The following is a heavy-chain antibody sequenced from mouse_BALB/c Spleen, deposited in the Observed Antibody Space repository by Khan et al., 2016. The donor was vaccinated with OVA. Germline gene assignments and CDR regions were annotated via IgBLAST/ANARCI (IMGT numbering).Heavy chain of an antibody. J-gene: IGHJ1*01. CDR2: IHYSGST. CDR3: AERRDGNSYAYFDV. V-gene: IGHV3-1*02. CDR1: GYSITSGYS. D-gene: IGHD1-1*01. Sequence: QLEESGPDLVKPSQSLSLTCTVTGYSITSGYSWHWIRQFPGNKLEWMGYIHYSGSTNYNPSLKSRISITRDTSKNQFFLQLNSVTTEDTATYYCAERRDGNSYAYFDVWCAGTTITVSS.